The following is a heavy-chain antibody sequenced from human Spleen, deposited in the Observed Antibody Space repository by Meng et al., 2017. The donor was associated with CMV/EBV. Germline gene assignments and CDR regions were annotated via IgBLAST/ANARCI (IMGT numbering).Heavy chain of an antibody. Sequence: ASVKVSCKASGYTFSAYYMHWVRQAPGQGLEWMGMINPSGRRTSYAQKFQGRVTMTSDTSTSTVYTELNSLRAEDTAVYYCAREEVPAAPGRDAFDIWGQGTMVTVSS. CDR3: AREEVPAAPGRDAFDI. J-gene: IGHJ3*02. V-gene: IGHV1-46*01. D-gene: IGHD2-2*01. CDR2: INPSGRRT. CDR1: GYTFSAYY.